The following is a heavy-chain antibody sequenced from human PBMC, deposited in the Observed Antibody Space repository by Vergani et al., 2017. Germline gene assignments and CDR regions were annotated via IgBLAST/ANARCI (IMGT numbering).Heavy chain of an antibody. D-gene: IGHD6-19*01. Sequence: QVQLQESGPGLVKPSETLSLICTVSGGSISSYYWSWIRQPAGKGLEWIGRIYTSGSTNYNPSLKSRVTMSVDTSKNQFSLKLSSVTAADTAVYYCARDRWLVNWGYYFDYWGQGTLVTVSS. CDR1: GGSISSYY. J-gene: IGHJ4*02. V-gene: IGHV4-4*07. CDR2: IYTSGST. CDR3: ARDRWLVNWGYYFDY.